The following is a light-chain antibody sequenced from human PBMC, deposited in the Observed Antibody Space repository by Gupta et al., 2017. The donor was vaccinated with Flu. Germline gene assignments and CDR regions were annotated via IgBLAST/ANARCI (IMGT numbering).Light chain of an antibody. CDR2: DAS. V-gene: IGKV1-33*01. CDR3: QPAIT. Sequence: DIQMTQSPSSLSASVGDRITITCQASQDITNFLNWYPQEPGKAPRFLIYDASNLETGVPSRFSGSGSGTDVTFTLSSLQPKDIATYCCQPAITFGGGTKVEI. CDR1: QDITNF. J-gene: IGKJ4*01.